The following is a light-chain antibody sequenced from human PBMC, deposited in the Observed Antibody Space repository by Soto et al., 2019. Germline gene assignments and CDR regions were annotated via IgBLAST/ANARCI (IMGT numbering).Light chain of an antibody. CDR2: KAS. CDR1: QSISSW. J-gene: IGKJ4*01. Sequence: DIQMSQSPSTLSASVGDRVTITCRASQSISSWLAWYQQKPVKAPKLLIYKASSLESGVPSRFSGSGSGTEFTLTISSLQPDDFATYYCQQLNTYLLTFGGGTKVDI. CDR3: QQLNTYLLT. V-gene: IGKV1-5*03.